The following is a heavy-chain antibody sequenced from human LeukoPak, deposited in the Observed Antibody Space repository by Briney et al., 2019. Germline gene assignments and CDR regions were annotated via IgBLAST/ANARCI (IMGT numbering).Heavy chain of an antibody. V-gene: IGHV4-39*07. CDR3: ARGAYYYGSGSRRGYYFDY. D-gene: IGHD3-10*01. CDR2: IYHSGST. J-gene: IGHJ4*02. CDR1: GGSISSNSYY. Sequence: SETLSLTCAVSGGSISSNSYYWGWIRQPPGKGLEWIGSIYHSGSTYYNPSLKSRVTISVDTSKNQFSLKLSSVTAADTAVYYCARGAYYYGSGSRRGYYFDYWGQGTLVTVSS.